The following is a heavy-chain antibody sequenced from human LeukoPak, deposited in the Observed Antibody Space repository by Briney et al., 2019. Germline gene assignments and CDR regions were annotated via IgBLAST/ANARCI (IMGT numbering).Heavy chain of an antibody. D-gene: IGHD1-26*01. CDR2: ISSTSSYI. V-gene: IGHV3-21*01. J-gene: IGHJ4*02. CDR3: VRAPTTGAYYFDY. Sequence: GGSLRLSCAASGFTFSGYSMTWVRQAPGKGLEWVSSISSTSSYIYYADSLKGRFTISRDNTKNSLSLQMNSLRAEDTAVYYCVRAPTTGAYYFDYWGQGTLITVSS. CDR1: GFTFSGYS.